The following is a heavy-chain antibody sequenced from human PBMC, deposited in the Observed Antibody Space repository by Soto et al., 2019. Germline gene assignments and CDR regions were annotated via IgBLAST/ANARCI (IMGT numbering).Heavy chain of an antibody. Sequence: ASVKVSCKASGYTFTSYAMHWVRQAPGQRLEWMGWINAGNGNTKYSQKFQGRVTITRDTSASTAYMELNSLKTEDTAVYYCTTDSYFTLKLVRFDYWGLGTLVTVSS. V-gene: IGHV1-3*01. CDR1: GYTFTSYA. CDR2: INAGNGNT. J-gene: IGHJ4*01. CDR3: TTDSYFTLKLVRFDY. D-gene: IGHD3-22*01.